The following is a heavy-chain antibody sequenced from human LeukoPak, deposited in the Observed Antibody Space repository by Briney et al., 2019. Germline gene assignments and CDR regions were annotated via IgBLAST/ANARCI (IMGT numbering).Heavy chain of an antibody. CDR1: GYTFTSYG. J-gene: IGHJ4*02. CDR3: SRDSGLSGGSWPLGY. CDR2: ISAYNGNT. V-gene: IGHV1-18*01. Sequence: GASVKVSCKASGYTFTSYGISWVRQAPGQGLEWMGWISAYNGNTNYAQKLQGRVTMTTDTSTSTAYMELRSLRSDDTAVYYSSRDSGLSGGSWPLGYWGQGILVTVSS. D-gene: IGHD2-15*01.